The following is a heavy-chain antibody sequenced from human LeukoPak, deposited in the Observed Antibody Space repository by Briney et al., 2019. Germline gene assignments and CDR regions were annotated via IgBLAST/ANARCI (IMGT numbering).Heavy chain of an antibody. Sequence: QPGGSRRLSCAASGFTFSSYEMNWVRQAPGKGLEWVSYISSSGSTIYYADSVKGRFTISRDNAKNSLYLQMNSLRAEDTAVYYCARERRGYFDYWGQGTLVTVSS. CDR3: ARERRGYFDY. V-gene: IGHV3-48*03. D-gene: IGHD3-10*01. J-gene: IGHJ4*02. CDR1: GFTFSSYE. CDR2: ISSSGSTI.